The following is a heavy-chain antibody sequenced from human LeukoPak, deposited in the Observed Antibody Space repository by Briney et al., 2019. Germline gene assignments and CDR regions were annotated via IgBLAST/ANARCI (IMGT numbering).Heavy chain of an antibody. J-gene: IGHJ4*02. Sequence: GGSLRLSCAASGFTFSSYAMHWVRQAPGKGLEWVAVISYDGSNKYYADSVKGRFTISRDNSKNTLYLQMNSLRAEDTAVYYCARERYSGYDHYFDYWGQGTLVTVSS. V-gene: IGHV3-30-3*01. CDR3: ARERYSGYDHYFDY. CDR1: GFTFSSYA. CDR2: ISYDGSNK. D-gene: IGHD5-12*01.